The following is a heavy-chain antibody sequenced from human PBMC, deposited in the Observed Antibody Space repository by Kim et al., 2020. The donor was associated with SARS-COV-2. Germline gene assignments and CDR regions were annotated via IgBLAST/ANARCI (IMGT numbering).Heavy chain of an antibody. CDR2: IIPIFGTA. J-gene: IGHJ3*02. CDR3: AAREASGYYRSGAFDI. CDR1: GGTFSSYA. Sequence: SVKVSCKASGGTFSSYAISWVRQAPGQGLEWMGGIIPIFGTANYAQKFQGRVTITADESTSTAYMELSSLRSEDTAVYYCAAREASGYYRSGAFDIWGQGTMVTVSS. D-gene: IGHD3-22*01. V-gene: IGHV1-69*13.